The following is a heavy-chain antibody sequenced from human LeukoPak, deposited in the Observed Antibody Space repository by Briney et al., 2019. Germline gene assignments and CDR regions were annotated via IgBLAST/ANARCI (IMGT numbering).Heavy chain of an antibody. J-gene: IGHJ4*02. CDR3: ARTTVTTIDY. V-gene: IGHV1-46*01. Sequence: GESLKISRKGSGYSFTSCYMHRVRQAPGQGLEWMGIINPSGGSTSYAQKFQGRVTMTRDMSTSTVYMELSSLRSEDTAVYYCARTTVTTIDYWGQGTLVTVSS. D-gene: IGHD4-17*01. CDR2: INPSGGST. CDR1: GYSFTSCY.